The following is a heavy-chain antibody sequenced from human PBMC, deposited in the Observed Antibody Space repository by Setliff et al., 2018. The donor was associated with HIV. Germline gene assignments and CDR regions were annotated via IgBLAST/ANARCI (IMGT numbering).Heavy chain of an antibody. D-gene: IGHD2-15*01. Sequence: SETLSLTCAVHGGSLSGSYWSWIRQPPGKGLEWIGELNYVGVTNHNPFLKSRVTISVDTSKKQFSLKLNSVTAADSAIYYCAATYCRGGGRDCPQMYDYWGQGSLVTVSS. CDR1: GGSLSGSY. CDR3: AATYCRGGGRDCPQMYDY. J-gene: IGHJ4*02. CDR2: LNYVGVT. V-gene: IGHV4-34*01.